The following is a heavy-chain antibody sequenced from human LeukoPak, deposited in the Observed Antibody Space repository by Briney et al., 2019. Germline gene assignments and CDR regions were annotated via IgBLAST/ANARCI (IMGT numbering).Heavy chain of an antibody. CDR1: GFTFSSYS. J-gene: IGHJ4*02. CDR3: ARAPNWNDVFDY. V-gene: IGHV3-21*01. D-gene: IGHD1-1*01. CDR2: ISSNSKYI. Sequence: GGSLRLSCAASGFTFSSYSMNSVRQAPGRGLEWVSSISSNSKYIYDADSVKGRFTISRDNAKNSLYLQMNSLRAEDTAVYYCARAPNWNDVFDYWGQGTLVTVSS.